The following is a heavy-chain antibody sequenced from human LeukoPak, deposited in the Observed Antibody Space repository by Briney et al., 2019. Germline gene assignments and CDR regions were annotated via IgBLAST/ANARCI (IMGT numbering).Heavy chain of an antibody. CDR2: INHSGST. CDR1: GGSFSGYY. J-gene: IGHJ5*02. CDR3: ARDARFGELVDH. V-gene: IGHV4-34*01. D-gene: IGHD3-10*01. Sequence: PSETLSLTCAVYGGSFSGYYWSWIRQPPGKGLEWIGEINHSGSTNYNPSLKSRVTISVDTSKNQFSLKLRSVTAADTAMYYCARDARFGELVDHWSQGTLVTVSS.